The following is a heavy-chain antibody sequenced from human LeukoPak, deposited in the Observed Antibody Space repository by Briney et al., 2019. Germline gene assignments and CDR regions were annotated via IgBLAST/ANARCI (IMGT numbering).Heavy chain of an antibody. CDR1: GFTFSSYA. V-gene: IGHV3-30-3*01. CDR3: ARGGKWELRRAFDI. CDR2: ISYDGSNK. D-gene: IGHD1-26*01. Sequence: GRSLRPSCAASGFTFSSYAMHWVRQAPGKGLEWVAVISYDGSNKYYADSVKGRFTISRDNSKNTLYLQMNSLRAEDTAVYYCARGGKWELRRAFDIWGQGTMVTVSS. J-gene: IGHJ3*02.